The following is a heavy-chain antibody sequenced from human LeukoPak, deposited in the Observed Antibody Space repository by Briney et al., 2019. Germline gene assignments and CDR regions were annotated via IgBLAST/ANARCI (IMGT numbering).Heavy chain of an antibody. V-gene: IGHV1-69*05. D-gene: IGHD6-13*01. J-gene: IGHJ5*02. CDR1: GGTFSSYA. Sequence: ASVTVSCKASGGTFSSYAIGWVRQAPGQGLEWMGGIIPIFGTANYAQKFQGRVTITTDEPTSTAYMELSSLRSEDTAVYYCAKSTGYRSSWYVTWGQGTLVTVSS. CDR2: IIPIFGTA. CDR3: AKSTGYRSSWYVT.